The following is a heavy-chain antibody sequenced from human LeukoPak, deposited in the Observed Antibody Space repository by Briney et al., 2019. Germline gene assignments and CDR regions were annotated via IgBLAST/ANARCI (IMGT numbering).Heavy chain of an antibody. V-gene: IGHV3-7*01. Sequence: RPGGSLRLSCAASGFSFSNYWMNWVRQAPGKGLEWVANIGQDGSDKYYVDSVKGRFTISRDNARNSLYLQMNSLRVEDTAVYYCARDGGYDDGDHAAINWSDSWGQGTLVTVSS. CDR3: ARDGGYDDGDHAAINWSDS. J-gene: IGHJ5*01. CDR2: IGQDGSDK. CDR1: GFSFSNYW. D-gene: IGHD4-17*01.